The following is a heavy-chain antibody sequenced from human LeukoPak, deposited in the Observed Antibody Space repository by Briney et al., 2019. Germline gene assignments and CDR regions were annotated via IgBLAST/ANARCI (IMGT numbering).Heavy chain of an antibody. Sequence: PGGSLRLSCAASGFTFSSYDMHWVRQATGKGLEWVSAIGTAGDTYYPGSVKGRFTISRENAKNSLYLQMNSLRAGDTAVYYCARGSLDYPNYYFDYWGQGTLVTVSS. CDR3: ARGSLDYPNYYFDY. CDR1: GFTFSSYD. J-gene: IGHJ4*02. CDR2: IGTAGDT. D-gene: IGHD3/OR15-3a*01. V-gene: IGHV3-13*01.